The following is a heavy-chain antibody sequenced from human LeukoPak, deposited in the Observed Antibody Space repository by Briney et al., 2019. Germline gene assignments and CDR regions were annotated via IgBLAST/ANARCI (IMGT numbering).Heavy chain of an antibody. CDR3: ARDQGYGMDV. D-gene: IGHD6-13*01. V-gene: IGHV3-48*04. J-gene: IGHJ6*02. Sequence: PGGSLRLSCAASGFTFSSYGLHWVRQAPGKGLEWVSYISGTSSPRYYADSVKGRFTITRDNAKNSLYLQMNSLRAEDTAVYYCARDQGYGMDVWGQGTTVTVSS. CDR2: ISGTSSPR. CDR1: GFTFSSYG.